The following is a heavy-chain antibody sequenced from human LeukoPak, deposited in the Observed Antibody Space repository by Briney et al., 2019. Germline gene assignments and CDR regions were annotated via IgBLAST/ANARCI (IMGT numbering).Heavy chain of an antibody. CDR1: GGFISRYY. Sequence: SETLSLTCSVSGGFISRYYWSWLRQPPGKGLERIGYIYYSGSTNYNPSLKSRVTISVDTSKNQFSLKLSSVTAADTAVYYCARGRGDCSGGSCYHDYWGQGTLVTVSS. D-gene: IGHD2-15*01. CDR2: IYYSGST. J-gene: IGHJ4*02. CDR3: ARGRGDCSGGSCYHDY. V-gene: IGHV4-59*01.